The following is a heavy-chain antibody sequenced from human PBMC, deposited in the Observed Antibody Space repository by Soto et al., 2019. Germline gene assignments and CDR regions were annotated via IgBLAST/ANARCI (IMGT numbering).Heavy chain of an antibody. J-gene: IGHJ3*02. Sequence: PGGSLRLSCAASGFTFSGSAMHWVRQASGKGPEWVGRIRSKANSYATAYAASVKGRFTISRDDSKNTAYLQMNSLKTEHTALYYCTSPLAVDDAFDIWGQGTMVTVSS. CDR1: GFTFSGSA. CDR3: TSPLAVDDAFDI. D-gene: IGHD6-19*01. V-gene: IGHV3-73*01. CDR2: IRSKANSYAT.